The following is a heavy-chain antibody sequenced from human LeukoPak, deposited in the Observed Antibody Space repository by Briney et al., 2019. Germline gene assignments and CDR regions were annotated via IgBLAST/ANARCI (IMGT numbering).Heavy chain of an antibody. CDR3: ARVTWAGYNFDY. CDR1: GGSFSGYY. J-gene: IGHJ4*02. CDR2: INHSGST. V-gene: IGHV4-34*01. D-gene: IGHD3/OR15-3a*01. Sequence: PSETLSPTCAVYGGSFSGYYWSWIRQPPGKGLEWIGEINHSGSTNYNPSLKSRVTISVDTSKNQFSLKLSSVTAADTAVYYCARVTWAGYNFDYWGQGTLVTVSS.